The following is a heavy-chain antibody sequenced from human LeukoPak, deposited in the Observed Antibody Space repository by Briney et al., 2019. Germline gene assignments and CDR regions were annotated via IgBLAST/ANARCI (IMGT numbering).Heavy chain of an antibody. CDR1: GYTFTSYD. CDR2: MNPNSGNT. Sequence: ASVKVSCKASGYTFTSYDINWVRQATGQGLEWMGWMNPNSGNTGYAQKFQGRVTITRNTSISTAYMELSSLRSEDTAVYYCARGGSIVVVPAAIADWFDPWSQGTLVTVSS. CDR3: ARGGSIVVVPAAIADWFDP. V-gene: IGHV1-8*03. D-gene: IGHD2-2*01. J-gene: IGHJ5*02.